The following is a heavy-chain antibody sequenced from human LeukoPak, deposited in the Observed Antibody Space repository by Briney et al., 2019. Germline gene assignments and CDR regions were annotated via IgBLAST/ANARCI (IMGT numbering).Heavy chain of an antibody. CDR2: IYYSGST. Sequence: SETLSLTCTVSVGSISSYYWSWIRQPPGKGLEWIGYIYYSGSTNYNPSLKSRVTISTDTSKNQLSLNLSTVTAADSAVYYCARGYRYGYHYFDYWGQGTLVTVSS. J-gene: IGHJ4*02. CDR1: VGSISSYY. CDR3: ARGYRYGYHYFDY. D-gene: IGHD5-18*01. V-gene: IGHV4-59*01.